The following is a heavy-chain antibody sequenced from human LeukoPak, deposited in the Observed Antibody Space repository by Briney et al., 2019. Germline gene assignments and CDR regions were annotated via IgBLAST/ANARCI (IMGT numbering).Heavy chain of an antibody. D-gene: IGHD3-10*01. CDR1: GFTFSSYW. CDR2: IKQDGSEK. CDR3: ARDWRMVRGVLVWSLGGY. V-gene: IGHV3-7*01. Sequence: GGSLRLSCAASGFTFSSYWMSWVRQAPGKGLEWVANIKQDGSEKYYVDSVKGRFTISRDNAKNSLYLQMNSLRAEDTAVYYSARDWRMVRGVLVWSLGGYWGQGTLVTVSS. J-gene: IGHJ4*02.